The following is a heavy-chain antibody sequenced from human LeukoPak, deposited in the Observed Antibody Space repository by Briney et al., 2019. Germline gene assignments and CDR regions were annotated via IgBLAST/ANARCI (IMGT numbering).Heavy chain of an antibody. CDR3: ARAGEWLVHFDY. D-gene: IGHD6-19*01. V-gene: IGHV1-46*01. Sequence: ASVKVSCKASGYTFTSYYMHWVRQAPGQGLEWMGIINPSGGSTSYAQKFHGRVTMTRDTSTSTVYMELSSLRSEDTAVYYCARAGEWLVHFDYWGQGTLVTVSS. CDR1: GYTFTSYY. CDR2: INPSGGST. J-gene: IGHJ4*02.